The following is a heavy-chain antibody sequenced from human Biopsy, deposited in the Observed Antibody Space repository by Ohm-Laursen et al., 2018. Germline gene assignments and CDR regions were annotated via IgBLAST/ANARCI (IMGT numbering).Heavy chain of an antibody. CDR1: GGSISSYY. V-gene: IGHV4-59*08. D-gene: IGHD1-26*01. CDR2: IYYTGST. J-gene: IGHJ2*01. CDR3: ARHAPSYSGSYWRYFDL. Sequence: GTLSLTCIVSGGSISSYYWSWIRQPPGKGLEWIGYIYYTGSTNYNPSLKSRVTISVDTFMNHLSLRLTFVTAADTAVYYCARHAPSYSGSYWRYFDLWGRGTLVTVSS.